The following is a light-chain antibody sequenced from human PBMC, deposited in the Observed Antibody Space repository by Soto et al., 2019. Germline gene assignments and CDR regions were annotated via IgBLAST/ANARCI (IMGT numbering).Light chain of an antibody. Sequence: DIPMTQSPSTLSASVGDRVTITCRASQSISSWLAWYQQKPGKAPNLLLYDASNLESGVPSRFSGSRSGTEFTLTISSLQPDDFATYYCQQYNTYPFTFGPGTKVNVK. CDR3: QQYNTYPFT. CDR2: DAS. V-gene: IGKV1-5*01. J-gene: IGKJ3*01. CDR1: QSISSW.